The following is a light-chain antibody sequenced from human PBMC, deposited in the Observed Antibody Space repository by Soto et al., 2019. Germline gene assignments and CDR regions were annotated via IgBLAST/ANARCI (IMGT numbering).Light chain of an antibody. Sequence: EMVMTQSPASLSVSRGERAALSCRASQSVTSNLAWYQQKPGQAPRLLIYGASTRATGIPARFSGSGSGTEFTLTISSLQSEHFAVYYCQQYNNWPPLTFGGGPKVDI. CDR2: GAS. V-gene: IGKV3-15*01. CDR1: QSVTSN. CDR3: QQYNNWPPLT. J-gene: IGKJ4*01.